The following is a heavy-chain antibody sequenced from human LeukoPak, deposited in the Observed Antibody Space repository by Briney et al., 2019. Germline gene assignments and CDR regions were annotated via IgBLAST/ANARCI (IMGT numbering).Heavy chain of an antibody. CDR2: ISGSGGST. V-gene: IGHV3-23*01. D-gene: IGHD3-22*01. Sequence: PGGSLRLSCAASGFTFNSYTMSWVRQAPGKGLEWVSAISGSGGSTYYADSVKGRFTISRDNSKNTLYLQMNSLRAEDTAVYYCAKDQYYYDSSGLYRFLDYWGQGTLVTVSS. CDR1: GFTFNSYT. CDR3: AKDQYYYDSSGLYRFLDY. J-gene: IGHJ4*02.